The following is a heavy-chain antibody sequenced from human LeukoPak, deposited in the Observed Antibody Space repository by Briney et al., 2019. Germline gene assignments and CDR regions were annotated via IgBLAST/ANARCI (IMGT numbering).Heavy chain of an antibody. CDR1: GGSISSGGYY. D-gene: IGHD6-6*01. Sequence: SETLSLTCTVSGGSISSGGYYWSWIRQHPGKGLEWIGYIYHSGSTYYNPSLKSRVTISVDRSKNQFSLKLSSVTAADTAVYYCARDSSSVYMDVWGKGTTVTVSS. J-gene: IGHJ6*03. CDR2: IYHSGST. CDR3: ARDSSSVYMDV. V-gene: IGHV4-31*03.